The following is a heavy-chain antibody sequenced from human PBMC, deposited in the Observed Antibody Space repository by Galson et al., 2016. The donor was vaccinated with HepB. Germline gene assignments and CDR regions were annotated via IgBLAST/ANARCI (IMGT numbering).Heavy chain of an antibody. CDR1: GTAISSGGYY. CDR3: TRAITIFGVAPET. Sequence: TLSLTCTVSGTAISSGGYYWTWIRQHPGKGLEWIGYISYSGGTYYNPSLRSRVTISRDTSKNHFSLKLKSVTAADTAVYYCTRAITIFGVAPETWGQGTLVTVSS. V-gene: IGHV4-31*03. D-gene: IGHD3-3*01. J-gene: IGHJ5*02. CDR2: ISYSGGT.